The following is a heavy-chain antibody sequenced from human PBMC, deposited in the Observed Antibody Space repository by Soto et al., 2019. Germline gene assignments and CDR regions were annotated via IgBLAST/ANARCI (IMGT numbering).Heavy chain of an antibody. CDR2: IYYHGNT. Sequence: SETLSLTCAVSGGPFTSRTYSWGWIRQPPGKTLEWIGTIYYHGNTYSNPSLKSRVTISVDTSNNQLSLKLRSVTAADTAVYYCARHDGFSSGWIFDYWGHGTLVTVSS. CDR1: GGPFTSRTYS. D-gene: IGHD6-19*01. J-gene: IGHJ4*01. CDR3: ARHDGFSSGWIFDY. V-gene: IGHV4-39*01.